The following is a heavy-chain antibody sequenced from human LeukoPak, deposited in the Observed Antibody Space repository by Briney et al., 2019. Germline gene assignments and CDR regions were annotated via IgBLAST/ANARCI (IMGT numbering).Heavy chain of an antibody. J-gene: IGHJ5*02. D-gene: IGHD1-26*01. CDR2: IYSDGST. V-gene: IGHV3-66*02. Sequence: GGSLRLSCAASGFAVSTNYLSWVRQAPGKGLESVSVIYSDGSTYYTDSVKGRFTISRDNSKNTLYLQMNSLRPEDTAVYYCVRGQRSESYYPWGWFDPWGQGTLVTVSS. CDR3: VRGQRSESYYPWGWFDP. CDR1: GFAVSTNY.